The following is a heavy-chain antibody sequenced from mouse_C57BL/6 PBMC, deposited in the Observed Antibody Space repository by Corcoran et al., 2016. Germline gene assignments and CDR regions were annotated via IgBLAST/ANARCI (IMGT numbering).Heavy chain of an antibody. CDR3: ARGSNFDV. V-gene: IGHV1-18*01. CDR2: INPNNGGT. J-gene: IGHJ1*03. CDR1: GYTFTDYN. Sequence: EVQLQQSGPELVKPGASVKIPCKASGYTFTDYNMDWVKQSHGKSLEWIGDINPNNGGTIYNQKFKGKATLTLDKSSSTAYMELRSLTSEDTAVYYCARGSNFDVWGTGTTVTVSS.